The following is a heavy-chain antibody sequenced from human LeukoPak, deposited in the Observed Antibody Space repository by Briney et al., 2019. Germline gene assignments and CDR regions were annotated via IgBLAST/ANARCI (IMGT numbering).Heavy chain of an antibody. CDR1: GFTFTNYA. D-gene: IGHD2-15*01. CDR3: ARVGCSGGSCFYFDN. CDR2: INSNTGNP. Sequence: SGGSLRLSCAASGFTFTNYALSWVRQAPGQGLEWMGWINSNTGNPTYAQGFTGRFVFSLDTSLSTSYLQISSLEAEDTAVYYCARVGCSGGSCFYFDNWGQGTLVTVSS. V-gene: IGHV7-4-1*02. J-gene: IGHJ4*02.